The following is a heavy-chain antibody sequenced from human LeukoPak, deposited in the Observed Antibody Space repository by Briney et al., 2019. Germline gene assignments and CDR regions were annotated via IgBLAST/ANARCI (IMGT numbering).Heavy chain of an antibody. J-gene: IGHJ4*02. Sequence: PGGSLRLSCAASGFTFSSYAMSWVRQAPGKGPEWVSAISGSGGSTYYADSVKGRFTIYRDNSKNTLYLQMNSLRAEDTAVYYSTAATNIGYCSSTSCYQSYWGQGTLVTVSS. D-gene: IGHD2-2*01. V-gene: IGHV3-23*01. CDR3: TAATNIGYCSSTSCYQSY. CDR2: ISGSGGST. CDR1: GFTFSSYA.